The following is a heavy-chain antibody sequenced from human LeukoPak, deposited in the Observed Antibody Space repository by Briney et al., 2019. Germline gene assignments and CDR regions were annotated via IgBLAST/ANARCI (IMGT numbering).Heavy chain of an antibody. CDR3: AREGGFDW. CDR1: GVTFSSYT. CDR2: ISGGSSTI. D-gene: IGHD2-15*01. Sequence: SGGSLRLSCTASGVTFSSYTMNWVRQAPGKGLEWVSYISGGSSTIYYADSVKGRYTNSRDNAKNSLYLQMSGLSDEDTAVYCCAREGGFDWWGQGNLVTASS. V-gene: IGHV3-48*02. J-gene: IGHJ4*02.